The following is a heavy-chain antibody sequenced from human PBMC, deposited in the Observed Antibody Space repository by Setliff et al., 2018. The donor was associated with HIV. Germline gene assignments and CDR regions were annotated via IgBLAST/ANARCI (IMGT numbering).Heavy chain of an antibody. Sequence: GGSLRLSCAASGFTFSTYWMSWVRQAPGTGLEWVANIKQEVKDTYYVDSVKGRFFISRDNAKNSVYLQMNSLRAEDTAVYHCARSPQGGYFDYWGQGTLVTVSS. CDR1: GFTFSTYW. V-gene: IGHV3-7*03. CDR2: IKQEVKDT. CDR3: ARSPQGGYFDY. J-gene: IGHJ4*03.